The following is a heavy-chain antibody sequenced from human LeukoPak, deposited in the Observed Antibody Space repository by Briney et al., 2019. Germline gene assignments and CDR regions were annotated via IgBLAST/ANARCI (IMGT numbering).Heavy chain of an antibody. V-gene: IGHV4-39*07. D-gene: IGHD3-3*01. CDR1: GGSISSYF. Sequence: PSETLSLTCTVSGGSISSYFWGWIRQPPGKGLGWIGTIYYSGSTYFNPSLKSRVTISIDTSKNQFSLKLSSVTAADTAVYYCARGHNSIRTFGEVIKSRTRWFDPWGQGTLVTVSS. J-gene: IGHJ5*02. CDR3: ARGHNSIRTFGEVIKSRTRWFDP. CDR2: IYYSGST.